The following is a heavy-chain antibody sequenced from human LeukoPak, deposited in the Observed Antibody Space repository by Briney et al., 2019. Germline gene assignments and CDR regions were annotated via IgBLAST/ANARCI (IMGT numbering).Heavy chain of an antibody. V-gene: IGHV4-4*02. CDR3: ATKGPANWYFDL. J-gene: IGHJ2*01. Sequence: SETVSLTCTVSGGSISSSNWWSWVRQPPGKGLEWIGEIFPSGNTNYNPSLKSRVTISVDKSKNHFSLKLNSVTAADTAVYYCATKGPANWYFDLWGRGTRVTVSS. CDR2: IFPSGNT. CDR1: GGSISSSNW. D-gene: IGHD6-25*01.